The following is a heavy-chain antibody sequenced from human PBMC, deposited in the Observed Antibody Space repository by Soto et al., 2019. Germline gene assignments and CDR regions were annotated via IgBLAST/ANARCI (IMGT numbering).Heavy chain of an antibody. J-gene: IGHJ6*03. Sequence: ASVKVSCKASGYTFTNYGITWVRQAPGQGLEWMGWINPSGGSTSYAQKFQGGVTITTDKSTSTAYMGLSSLRSEDTAVYYCARGAYPYYYGSGSFKPDYYYYYMDVWGKGTTVTVSS. CDR3: ARGAYPYYYGSGSFKPDYYYYYMDV. D-gene: IGHD3-10*01. CDR1: GYTFTNYG. V-gene: IGHV1-18*01. CDR2: INPSGGST.